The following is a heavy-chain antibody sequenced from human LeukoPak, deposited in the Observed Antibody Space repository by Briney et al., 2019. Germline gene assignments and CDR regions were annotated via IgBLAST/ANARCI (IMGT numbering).Heavy chain of an antibody. CDR1: GGSFSDYS. Sequence: ASVKVSCKASGGSFSDYSISWVRQAPGQGLEWMGWISGYNGNTNYAQKLQGRVTMTTDTSTSTAYMELRSLRSDDTAVYYCARDLDFWSGSLGYWGQGTLVTVSS. J-gene: IGHJ4*02. CDR3: ARDLDFWSGSLGY. D-gene: IGHD3-3*01. CDR2: ISGYNGNT. V-gene: IGHV1-18*01.